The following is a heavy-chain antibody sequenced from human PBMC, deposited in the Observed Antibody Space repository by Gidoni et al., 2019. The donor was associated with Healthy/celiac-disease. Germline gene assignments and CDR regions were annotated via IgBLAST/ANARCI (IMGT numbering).Heavy chain of an antibody. CDR1: GGSISSGDYY. Sequence: QVQLQESGPGLVKPSQTLSLTCTVSGGSISSGDYYWSWIRQPPGKGLEWIGYIYYSGSTYYNPSLKSRVTISVDTSKNQFSLKLSSVTAADTAVYYCAREDIVVVPAAHYYYYYMDVWGKGTTVTVSS. CDR2: IYYSGST. D-gene: IGHD2-2*01. V-gene: IGHV4-30-4*01. J-gene: IGHJ6*03. CDR3: AREDIVVVPAAHYYYYYMDV.